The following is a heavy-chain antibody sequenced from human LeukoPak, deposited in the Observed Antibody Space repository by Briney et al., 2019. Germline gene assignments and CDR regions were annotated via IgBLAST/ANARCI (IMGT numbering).Heavy chain of an antibody. CDR3: ARGGYDPTYYMDV. CDR1: GGSISSYY. D-gene: IGHD3-3*01. J-gene: IGHJ6*03. CDR2: IYYSGST. V-gene: IGHV4-59*01. Sequence: PSETLSLTCTVSGGSISSYYWSWIRQPPGKGLEWIGYIYYSGSTNYNPSLKSRVTISVDTSKHQFSLKLSSVTAADTAVYYCARGGYDPTYYMDVWGKGTTVTVSS.